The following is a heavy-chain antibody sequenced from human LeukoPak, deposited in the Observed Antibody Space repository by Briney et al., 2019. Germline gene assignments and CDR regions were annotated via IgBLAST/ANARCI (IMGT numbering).Heavy chain of an antibody. Sequence: GDSRKISCKDSGYSFPNYWIGWVRQMPGKGLEWMGIIYPADSDTRYSPSFQGQVTISADKSVSTAYLQWSSLRASDTAMYYCARRGGGYVDYWGQGTLVTVSS. CDR3: ARRGGGYVDY. J-gene: IGHJ4*02. CDR1: GYSFPNYW. V-gene: IGHV5-51*01. D-gene: IGHD2-15*01. CDR2: IYPADSDT.